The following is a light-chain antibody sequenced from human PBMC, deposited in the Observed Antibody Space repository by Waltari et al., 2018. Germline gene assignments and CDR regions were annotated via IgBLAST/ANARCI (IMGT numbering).Light chain of an antibody. CDR3: YSTDYTGNYWV. CDR2: EDT. J-gene: IGLJ3*02. V-gene: IGLV3-10*01. Sequence: SYELTQPPSVSVSPGHTARIPCSGEALPNKYAYWYRQTSGQAPVLVIYEDTKRPSGIPERISGSNSGAVATLTITGAQVDDEADYYCYSTDYTGNYWVFGGGTKLTVL. CDR1: ALPNKY.